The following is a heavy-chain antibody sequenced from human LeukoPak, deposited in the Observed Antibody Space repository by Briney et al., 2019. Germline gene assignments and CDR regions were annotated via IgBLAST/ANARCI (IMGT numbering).Heavy chain of an antibody. CDR1: EFSFSSFA. CDR3: AKERLKSEITIDAFDV. V-gene: IGHV3-23*01. D-gene: IGHD2-21*02. Sequence: GGSLRLACAASEFSFSSFAMNWVRQASGKGPEWVSVISGSGGSTHYTDSVKGRFTISRDNSKNTLFLQMDSLRAEDTAVYYCAKERLKSEITIDAFDVWGHGTVVTVSS. J-gene: IGHJ3*01. CDR2: ISGSGGST.